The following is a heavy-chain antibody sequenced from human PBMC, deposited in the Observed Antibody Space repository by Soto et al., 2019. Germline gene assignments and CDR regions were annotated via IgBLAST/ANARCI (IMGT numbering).Heavy chain of an antibody. CDR1: GGSISSGGYY. CDR2: IYYSGST. V-gene: IGHV4-31*03. CDR3: ARASPRVSPIDY. J-gene: IGHJ4*02. Sequence: QVQLQESGPGLVKPSQTLSLTCTVSGGSISSGGYYWSWIRQHPGKGLEWIGYIYYSGSTYYNPSLKRRVTISVDTSKNQFSLKLSSVTAADTAVYYCARASPRVSPIDYWGQGTLVTVSS.